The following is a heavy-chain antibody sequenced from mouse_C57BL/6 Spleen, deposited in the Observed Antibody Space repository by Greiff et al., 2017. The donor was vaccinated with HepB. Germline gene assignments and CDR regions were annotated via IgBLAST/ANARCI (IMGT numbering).Heavy chain of an antibody. Sequence: DVQLQESGPGLVKPSQSLSLTCSVTGYSITSGYYWNWIRQFPGNKLEWMGYISYDGSNNYKPSLKNRISITRDTSRNQFFLKLNSVTTEDTATYYCARDHDYSACFAYWGQGTLVTVSA. CDR2: ISYDGSN. D-gene: IGHD2-4*01. CDR3: ARDHDYSACFAY. J-gene: IGHJ3*01. V-gene: IGHV3-6*01. CDR1: GYSITSGYY.